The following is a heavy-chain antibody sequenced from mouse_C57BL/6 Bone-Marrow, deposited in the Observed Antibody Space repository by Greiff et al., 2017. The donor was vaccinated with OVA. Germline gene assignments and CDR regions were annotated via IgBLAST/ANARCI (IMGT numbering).Heavy chain of an antibody. CDR3: ARDNWDWYFDV. Sequence: EVNVVESGGGLVQSGRSLRLSCATSGFTFSDFYMEWVRQAPGKGLEWIAASRNKANDYTTEYSASVKGRFIVSRDTSQSILYRQMNALRAEDTAIYYCARDNWDWYFDVWGTGTTVTVSS. J-gene: IGHJ1*03. CDR2: SRNKANDYTT. V-gene: IGHV7-1*01. CDR1: GFTFSDFY. D-gene: IGHD4-1*01.